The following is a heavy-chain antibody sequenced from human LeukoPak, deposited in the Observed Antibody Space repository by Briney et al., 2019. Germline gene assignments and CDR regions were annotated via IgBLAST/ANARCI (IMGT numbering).Heavy chain of an antibody. D-gene: IGHD2-15*01. Sequence: EGSLRLSCAASGFTFSSYGMHWVRQAPGKGLEWVAFIRYDGSNKYYADSVKGRFTISRDNSKNTLYLQMNSLRAEDTAVYYCASLRVDCSGGRSVQKKWYFDYWGQGTLVTVSS. CDR1: GFTFSSYG. J-gene: IGHJ4*02. CDR3: ASLRVDCSGGRSVQKKWYFDY. CDR2: IRYDGSNK. V-gene: IGHV3-30*02.